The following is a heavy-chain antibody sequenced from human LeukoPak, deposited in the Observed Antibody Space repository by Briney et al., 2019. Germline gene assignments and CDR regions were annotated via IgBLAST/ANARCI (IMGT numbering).Heavy chain of an antibody. J-gene: IGHJ3*02. CDR2: IWYDGSNK. V-gene: IGHV3-33*01. CDR1: GFTFSSHG. CDR3: ARDANWGFDAFDI. Sequence: PGGSLGLSCAASGFTFSSHGMHWVRQAPGKGLEWVAVIWYDGSNKYYADSVKGRFTISRDNSKNTLYLQMNSLRAEDTAVYYCARDANWGFDAFDIWGQGTMVTVSS. D-gene: IGHD7-27*01.